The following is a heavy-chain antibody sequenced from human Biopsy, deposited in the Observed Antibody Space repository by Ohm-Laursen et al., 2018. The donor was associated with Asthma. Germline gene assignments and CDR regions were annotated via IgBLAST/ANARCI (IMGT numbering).Heavy chain of an antibody. D-gene: IGHD6-19*01. Sequence: SLRISCKASGFTFSDYYMSWIRQAPGKGLEWISYINGKSNSIEYADSVKGRFTISRDNAKNSLYLQMNSLRAEDTAVYYCARDSYSSGLYDDFESWGQGTLVTVSS. CDR3: ARDSYSSGLYDDFES. V-gene: IGHV3-11*01. CDR2: INGKSNSI. CDR1: GFTFSDYY. J-gene: IGHJ4*02.